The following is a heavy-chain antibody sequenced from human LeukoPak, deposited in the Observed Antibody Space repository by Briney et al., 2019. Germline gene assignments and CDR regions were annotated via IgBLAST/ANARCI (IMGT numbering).Heavy chain of an antibody. CDR3: ARGGIRQYQLLAHY. CDR2: INHSGST. J-gene: IGHJ4*02. V-gene: IGHV4-34*01. CDR1: GFTFSSYW. Sequence: GSLRLSCAASGFTFSSYWMSWIRQPPGKGLEWIGEINHSGSTNYNPSLKSRVTISVDTSKNQFSLKLSSVTAADTAVYYCARGGIRQYQLLAHYWGQGTLVTVSS. D-gene: IGHD2-2*01.